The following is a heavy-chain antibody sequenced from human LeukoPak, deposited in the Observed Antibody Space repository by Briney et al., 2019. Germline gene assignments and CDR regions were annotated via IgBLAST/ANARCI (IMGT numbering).Heavy chain of an antibody. CDR3: ARTIVGATYYYYYYMDV. Sequence: GASVKVSCKASGYTFTGYYMHWVRQAPGQGLEWMGWINPNSGGTNYAQKFQGRVTMTRDTSISTAYMELSRLRSDDTAVYYCARTIVGATYYYYYYMDVWGKGTTVTVSS. J-gene: IGHJ6*03. D-gene: IGHD1-26*01. CDR1: GYTFTGYY. V-gene: IGHV1-2*02. CDR2: INPNSGGT.